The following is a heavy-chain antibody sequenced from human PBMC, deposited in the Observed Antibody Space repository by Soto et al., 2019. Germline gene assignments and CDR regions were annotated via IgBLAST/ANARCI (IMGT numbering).Heavy chain of an antibody. J-gene: IGHJ4*02. CDR2: ISNDGSNK. CDR3: TTDLNYYDDRGFPH. V-gene: IGHV3-30*03. CDR1: GFSFSTYG. D-gene: IGHD3-22*01. Sequence: GGSLRLSCAASGFSFSTYGMHWVRQAPGKGLEWVAFISNDGSNKYYADSVKGRFTISRDNSKNTLYLQMNSLRAEDTAVYYCTTDLNYYDDRGFPHWGPGALVTVSS.